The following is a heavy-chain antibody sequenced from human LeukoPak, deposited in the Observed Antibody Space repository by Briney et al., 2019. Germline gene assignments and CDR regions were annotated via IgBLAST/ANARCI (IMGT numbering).Heavy chain of an antibody. D-gene: IGHD3-22*01. Sequence: ASVKVSCKASGYTFTSYYMHWVRQAPGQGREWMGIINPSGGSRSYAQKFQGRVTMTRDTSTSTVYMELSSLRSEDTAVYYCAKDIDYYDSSGSYDYWGQGTLVTVSS. CDR3: AKDIDYYDSSGSYDY. CDR1: GYTFTSYY. V-gene: IGHV1-46*01. J-gene: IGHJ4*02. CDR2: INPSGGSR.